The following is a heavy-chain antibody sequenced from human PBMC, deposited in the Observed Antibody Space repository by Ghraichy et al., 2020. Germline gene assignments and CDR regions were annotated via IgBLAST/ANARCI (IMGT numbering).Heavy chain of an antibody. CDR2: ISYDGSNK. D-gene: IGHD1-26*01. CDR1: GFTFSSYA. Sequence: GESLNISCAASGFTFSSYAMHWVRQAPGKGLEWVAVISYDGSNKYYADSVKGRFTISRDNSKNTLYLQMNTLRAEDTAVYYCARTIVGATTGYFDYWGQGTLVTVSS. V-gene: IGHV3-30*04. J-gene: IGHJ4*02. CDR3: ARTIVGATTGYFDY.